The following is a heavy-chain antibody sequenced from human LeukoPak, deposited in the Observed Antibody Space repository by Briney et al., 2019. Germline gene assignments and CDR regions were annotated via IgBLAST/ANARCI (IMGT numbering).Heavy chain of an antibody. J-gene: IGHJ4*02. CDR1: GFTFSTYA. Sequence: NAGGSQRLSCVASGFTFSTYAMNCARQAPGKGLEWVSSISSSSRDIYYADSEKARSPLPRENHNHSVYLHINTERGGHAAVYYCARAPRGAYWFIDYWGQGTLVTVSS. D-gene: IGHD2-8*02. V-gene: IGHV3-21*01. CDR2: ISSSSRDI. CDR3: ARAPRGAYWFIDY.